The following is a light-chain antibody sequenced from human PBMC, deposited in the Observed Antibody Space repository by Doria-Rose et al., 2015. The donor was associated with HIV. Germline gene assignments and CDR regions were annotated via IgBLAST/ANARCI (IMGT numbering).Light chain of an antibody. Sequence: TQSPSTLSASVGDRLSITCRAGQSIGGWLAWYQQKPGEATKLLISKASSVESVVPSMLSGSGSATEFTLTISSLQHDDVASYTCQQYNSYPYTFGQGTKLEIK. CDR1: QSIGGW. J-gene: IGKJ2*01. CDR3: QQYNSYPYT. V-gene: IGKV1-5*03. CDR2: KAS.